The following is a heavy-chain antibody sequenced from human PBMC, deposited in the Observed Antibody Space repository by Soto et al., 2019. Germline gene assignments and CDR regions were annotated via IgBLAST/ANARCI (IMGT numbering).Heavy chain of an antibody. D-gene: IGHD3-16*01. CDR2: IIPVFDKA. J-gene: IGHJ3*01. CDR1: GGPFGSSA. Sequence: VKLVQSGTDVIKPGSSVNVSCKTSGGPFGSSAISWVRQAPAQGLEWMGEIIPVFDKANYAQNFQGRLTINADKSTGTVFMQLSNLRSEDTAMYFCARLRRDWGDAFDLWGLGTFVTVSS. CDR3: ARLRRDWGDAFDL. V-gene: IGHV1-69*06.